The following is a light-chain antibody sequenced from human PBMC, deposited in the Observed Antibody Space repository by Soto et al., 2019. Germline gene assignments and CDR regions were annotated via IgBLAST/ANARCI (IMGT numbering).Light chain of an antibody. Sequence: QSVLTQPPSGSGTPGPRVNISCSGSSSNIGRDYVYWYRQLPGTAPKLLIYRGNQRPSGVPDRFSGSKSGTSASLAISGLRSDDESDYYCVAWDDSLSGYVFGTGTKLTVL. CDR2: RGN. V-gene: IGLV1-47*01. J-gene: IGLJ1*01. CDR3: VAWDDSLSGYV. CDR1: SSNIGRDY.